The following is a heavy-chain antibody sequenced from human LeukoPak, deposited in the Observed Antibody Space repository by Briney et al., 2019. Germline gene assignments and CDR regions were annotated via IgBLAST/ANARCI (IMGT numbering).Heavy chain of an antibody. Sequence: PGGSLRLSCAVSGVTVSTNYMGWVRQAPGKGLEWVSAISGSGGSTYYADSVKGRFTISRDNSKNTLYLQMNSLRAEDTAVYYCAKDSGSYYYYYYYGMDVWGQGTTVTVSS. D-gene: IGHD1-26*01. CDR3: AKDSGSYYYYYYYGMDV. CDR2: ISGSGGST. V-gene: IGHV3-23*01. CDR1: GVTVSTNY. J-gene: IGHJ6*02.